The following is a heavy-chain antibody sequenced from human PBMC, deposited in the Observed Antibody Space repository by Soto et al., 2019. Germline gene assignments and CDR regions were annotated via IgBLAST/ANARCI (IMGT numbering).Heavy chain of an antibody. Sequence: QTGGSLRLSCAASGFMFNTYAMTWVRQAPGKGLEWVATITNTGGGTYYADSVKGRFTISRDNSNNRLYLQMYSLRAEDTAVYFCAGRPRYYNMDVWGQGTTVTVSS. V-gene: IGHV3-23*01. CDR3: AGRPRYYNMDV. CDR1: GFMFNTYA. J-gene: IGHJ6*02. CDR2: ITNTGGGT.